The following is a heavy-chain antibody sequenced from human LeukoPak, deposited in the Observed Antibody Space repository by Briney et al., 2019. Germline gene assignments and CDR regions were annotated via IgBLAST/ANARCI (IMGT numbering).Heavy chain of an antibody. CDR3: ARGRYFDY. Sequence: SETLSLTCTVSGGSLSSYYWSWIRQPPGKGLEWIGYIYYTGSTNYNPSLESRVTISVDTSKNQFSLKLNSVTAADTAIYYCARGRYFDYWGQGTQVTVSS. J-gene: IGHJ4*02. CDR1: GGSLSSYY. CDR2: IYYTGST. V-gene: IGHV4-59*12.